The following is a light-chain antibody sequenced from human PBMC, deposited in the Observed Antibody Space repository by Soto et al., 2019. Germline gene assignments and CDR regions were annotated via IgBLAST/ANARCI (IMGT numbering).Light chain of an antibody. Sequence: DLQMTQSPSSLSASVGDRVTITCRASQRIGSFLNWFQQKPGRAPKLLIYAASSLQSGVPSRFRGCGSATDFTLTISSLQPEDFATYYCQQTYNTPNTFGQGTKLEIK. J-gene: IGKJ2*01. V-gene: IGKV1-39*01. CDR1: QRIGSF. CDR3: QQTYNTPNT. CDR2: AAS.